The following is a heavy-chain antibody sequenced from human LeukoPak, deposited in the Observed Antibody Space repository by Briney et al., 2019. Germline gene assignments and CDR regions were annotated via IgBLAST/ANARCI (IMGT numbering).Heavy chain of an antibody. J-gene: IGHJ4*02. CDR2: INPDSGFT. CDR1: GYSFTDDY. V-gene: IGHV1-2*02. D-gene: IGHD1-1*01. CDR3: APTPEAYTSNWNV. Sequence: GASVKVSCKTSGYSFTDDYVQWVRQAPGQGLEWMGWINPDSGFTNYAQKFQGRVTMTRDTSISTAYMEVRRLRPDDTAAYYCAPTPEAYTSNWNVWGQGTLVTVSS.